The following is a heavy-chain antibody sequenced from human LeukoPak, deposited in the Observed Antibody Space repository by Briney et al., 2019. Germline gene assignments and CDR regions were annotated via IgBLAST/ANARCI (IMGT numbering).Heavy chain of an antibody. Sequence: GGSLRLSCVASGFTFSSRDWMTWVRQAPGKGLEWVANIKQDGSEKNYVDSVKGRFTISRDNAKNSLYLQMNSLRAEDTAVYYCARGGAVGSSLDYWGQGTLVTVSS. CDR1: GFTFSSRDW. CDR2: IKQDGSEK. V-gene: IGHV3-7*01. CDR3: ARGGAVGSSLDY. D-gene: IGHD3-16*01. J-gene: IGHJ4*02.